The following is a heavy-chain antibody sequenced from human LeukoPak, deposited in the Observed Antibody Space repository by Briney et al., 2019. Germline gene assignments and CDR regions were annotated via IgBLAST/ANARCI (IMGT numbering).Heavy chain of an antibody. Sequence: GGSLRLSCAASGFTFSSYTMSWVRQAPGKGLEWVSAISGSGGSTYYADSVKGRFTISRDNSKNTLYLQMNSLRAEDTAVYYCAKLWADVWGSYRFDYWGQGTLVTVSS. CDR3: AKLWADVWGSYRFDY. J-gene: IGHJ4*02. CDR2: ISGSGGST. CDR1: GFTFSSYT. V-gene: IGHV3-23*01. D-gene: IGHD3-16*02.